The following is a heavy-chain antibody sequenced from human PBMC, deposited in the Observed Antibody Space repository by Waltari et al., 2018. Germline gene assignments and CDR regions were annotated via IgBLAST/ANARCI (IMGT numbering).Heavy chain of an antibody. CDR2: IRSKGKGGTT. Sequence: VRLVESGGGLVQPLLSLSLSCTTSGFIFAAYAISWFRQAPGKGLEWVAFIRSKGKGGTTDYAAYVKGRFTSERDDANGIVDLQMNSLKSEDTAVYYCCTTSNNHFSGTYYDNSWGQGTLGTVSS. V-gene: IGHV3-49*03. CDR1: GFIFAAYA. CDR3: CTTSNNHFSGTYYDNS. D-gene: IGHD3-10*01. J-gene: IGHJ5*02.